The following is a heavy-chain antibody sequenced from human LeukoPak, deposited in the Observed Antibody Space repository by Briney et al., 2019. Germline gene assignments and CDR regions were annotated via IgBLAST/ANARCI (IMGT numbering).Heavy chain of an antibody. V-gene: IGHV1-69*13. CDR2: IIPKFATG. Sequence: SVKVSCKASGYTFTKYYIHWVRQAPGQGLEWMGTIIPKFATGKYAQKFRGRVTITADETTSTSHMALSSLTSEDTAVYYCARTLPQGDTGWFYYMDVWGTGTTVTISS. CDR3: ARTLPQGDTGWFYYMDV. D-gene: IGHD6-19*01. J-gene: IGHJ6*03. CDR1: GYTFTKYY.